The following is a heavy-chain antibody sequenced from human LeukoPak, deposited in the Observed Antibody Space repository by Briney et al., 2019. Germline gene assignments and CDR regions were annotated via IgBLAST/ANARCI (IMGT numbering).Heavy chain of an antibody. J-gene: IGHJ4*03. Sequence: ASVKVSRTPSLYTPTAYFMHWVRQAPGQGLGWMGWINLNIGGTNFAQRFPGRDTMTRDTSIRTAYMDLSRLISDDTAVYCCARDAGYCTCGSCWYFLLWGEGGLGT. V-gene: IGHV1-2*02. D-gene: IGHD2-15*01. CDR3: ARDAGYCTCGSCWYFLLWGE. CDR1: LYTPTAYF. CDR2: INLNIGGT.